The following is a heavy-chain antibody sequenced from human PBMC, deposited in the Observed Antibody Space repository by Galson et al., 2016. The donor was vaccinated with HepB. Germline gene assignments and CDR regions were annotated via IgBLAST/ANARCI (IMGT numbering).Heavy chain of an antibody. V-gene: IGHV3-66*01. CDR3: ARGPYGYGMDV. CDR2: IYIGDDI. D-gene: IGHD3-16*01. J-gene: IGHJ6*02. CDR1: GFTVSRNY. Sequence: SLRLSCAASGFTVSRNYMSWVRQAPGKGLEWVSTIYIGDDIFYADSVRGRFTISRDNSMNTVYLQMNNLRAEDTAVYYCARGPYGYGMDVWGQGTTVPVSS.